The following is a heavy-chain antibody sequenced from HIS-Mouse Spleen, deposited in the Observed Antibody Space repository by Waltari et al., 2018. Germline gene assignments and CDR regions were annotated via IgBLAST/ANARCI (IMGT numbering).Heavy chain of an antibody. Sequence: LQLQESGPGLVKPSETLSLTCTVSGGSISSSSYYWGWVRQAPGKGLEWVGRIKSKTDGGTTDYAAPVKGRFTISRDDSKNTLYLQMNSLKTEDTAVYYCTTLYYYDSSGYYHWAFDIWGQGTMVTVSS. CDR3: TTLYYYDSSGYYHWAFDI. CDR1: GGSISSSSYY. CDR2: IKSKTDGGTT. J-gene: IGHJ3*02. D-gene: IGHD3-22*01. V-gene: IGHV3-15*01.